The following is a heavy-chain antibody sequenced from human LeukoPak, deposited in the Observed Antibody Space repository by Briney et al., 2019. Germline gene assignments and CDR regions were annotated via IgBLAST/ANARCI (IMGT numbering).Heavy chain of an antibody. CDR2: INHSGST. CDR3: ARGVAVAGTLDY. CDR1: GGSFSGYY. V-gene: IGHV4-34*01. Sequence: SETLSLTCAVSGGSFSGYYWSWIRQPPGKGLEWIGEINHSGSTNYNPSLKSRVTISVDTSKNQFSLKLSSVTAADTAVYYCARGVAVAGTLDYWGQGTLVTVSS. D-gene: IGHD6-19*01. J-gene: IGHJ4*02.